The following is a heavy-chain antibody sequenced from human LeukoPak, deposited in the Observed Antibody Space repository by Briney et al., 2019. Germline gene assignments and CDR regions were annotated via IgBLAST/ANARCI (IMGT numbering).Heavy chain of an antibody. D-gene: IGHD5-18*01. CDR3: ARDSNSFDI. Sequence: GGSLRLSCAASGFTFSSYAMHWVRQAPGKGLEWVANINQDGSDKFYVESVKGRFTIFRDNAKNSVYLQMNSLRAGDTAVYYCARDSNSFDIWGQGTMVTVFS. V-gene: IGHV3-7*01. CDR1: GFTFSSYA. J-gene: IGHJ3*02. CDR2: INQDGSDK.